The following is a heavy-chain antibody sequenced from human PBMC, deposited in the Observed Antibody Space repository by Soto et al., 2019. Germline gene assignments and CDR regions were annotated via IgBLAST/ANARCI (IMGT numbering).Heavy chain of an antibody. CDR1: DESVTSPGNY. V-gene: IGHV4-31*11. CDR3: TLNHCAGGGCYDRDY. CDR2: ISSGGSP. Sequence: VQLQESGPGLVKPSQTLSLTCAVSDESVTSPGNYWNWIRQRPDTGLEWIGYISSGGSPFYNPSLQSRVSLTLDTSNNLISLTLNSVTAADTAVYYCTLNHCAGGGCYDRDYWGQGTRVTVSS. D-gene: IGHD2-15*01. J-gene: IGHJ1*01.